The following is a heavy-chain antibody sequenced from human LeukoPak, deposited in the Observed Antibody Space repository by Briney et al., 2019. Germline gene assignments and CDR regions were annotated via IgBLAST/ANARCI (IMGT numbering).Heavy chain of an antibody. Sequence: GGSLRLSCAASGFTFSGCGMHWVRQAPGKGLEWVAFIQFDGGNKYYADSVKGRFTFSRDNSKHTLYLQMNSLRPEDTAVYYCGKGQGYYFDYWGQGSLVIVSS. CDR1: GFTFSGCG. CDR2: IQFDGGNK. CDR3: GKGQGYYFDY. J-gene: IGHJ4*02. V-gene: IGHV3-30*02.